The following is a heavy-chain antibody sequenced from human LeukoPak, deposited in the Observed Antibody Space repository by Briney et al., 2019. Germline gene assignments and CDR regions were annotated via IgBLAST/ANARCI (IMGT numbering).Heavy chain of an antibody. Sequence: SETLSLTCTVSGGSISSYYWTWIRQPPGKGLEWLGYFHYSGSTNYNPSLKSRVTISVDTSKNQFSLKLSSVTAADTAVYYCARQDYYDSTRVDVWGKGTTVTVSS. J-gene: IGHJ6*04. CDR2: FHYSGST. V-gene: IGHV4-59*08. D-gene: IGHD3-22*01. CDR3: ARQDYYDSTRVDV. CDR1: GGSISSYY.